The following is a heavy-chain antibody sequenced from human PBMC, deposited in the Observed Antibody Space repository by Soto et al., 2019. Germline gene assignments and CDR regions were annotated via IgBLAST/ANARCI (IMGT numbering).Heavy chain of an antibody. D-gene: IGHD4-17*01. CDR2: MSYSGST. Sequence: PSETLSLTCTVSGSSVSSASFYWYWIRQPPGKGLEWIGYMSYSGSTNYNPSLRSRVTIXXXXSXNXFXLXXXSSTXADTAVYYCARQRGTTLGTDHWGQGSLVTAPQ. CDR1: GSSVSSASFY. CDR3: ARQRGTTLGTDH. V-gene: IGHV4-61*01. J-gene: IGHJ4*02.